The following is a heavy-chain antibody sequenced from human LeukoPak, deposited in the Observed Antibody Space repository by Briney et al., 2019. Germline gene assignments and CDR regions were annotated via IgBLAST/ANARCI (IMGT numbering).Heavy chain of an antibody. CDR1: GYTFTDYW. CDR3: AGLYDGSCSYYRNWFDP. V-gene: IGHV5-51*01. D-gene: IGHD3-22*01. Sequence: GESLKISCPASGYTFTDYWIGWLRHAPRKGLEWMGIIHPDDSDTRYSPSFQGQVTIPVDKTISTAYLQWSSLQASDTAIYYGAGLYDGSCSYYRNWFDPWGQGTLVTVSS. CDR2: IHPDDSDT. J-gene: IGHJ5*02.